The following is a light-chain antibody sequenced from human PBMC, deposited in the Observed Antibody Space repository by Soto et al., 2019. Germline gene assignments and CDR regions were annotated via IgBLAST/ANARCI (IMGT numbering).Light chain of an antibody. CDR2: GAS. J-gene: IGKJ1*01. Sequence: EIVMTQSPATLSVSPGERATLSCRASQSVSSNFAWYQQKPGQAPRLLIYGASTRATGIPARFSGSGSGTEFTITISSLQSEDFAFYYCQQYNNWHRTFGQGTKVEIK. V-gene: IGKV3-15*01. CDR1: QSVSSN. CDR3: QQYNNWHRT.